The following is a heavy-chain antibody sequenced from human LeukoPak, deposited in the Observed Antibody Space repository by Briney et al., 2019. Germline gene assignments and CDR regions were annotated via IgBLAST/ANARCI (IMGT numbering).Heavy chain of an antibody. Sequence: GGSLRLSCAASGFTFSNAWMSWVRQAPGKGLEWVANIKQDGSEKYYVDSVKGRFTISRDNAKNSLYLQMNSLRAEDTAVYYCASSLSPGYCSGGSCYSADYWGQGALVTVSS. CDR2: IKQDGSEK. V-gene: IGHV3-7*01. CDR1: GFTFSNAW. D-gene: IGHD2-15*01. J-gene: IGHJ4*02. CDR3: ASSLSPGYCSGGSCYSADY.